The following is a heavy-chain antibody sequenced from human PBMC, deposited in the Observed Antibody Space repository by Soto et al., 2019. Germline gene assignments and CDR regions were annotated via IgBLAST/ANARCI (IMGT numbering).Heavy chain of an antibody. J-gene: IGHJ4*02. CDR3: SRIAVSGPRTGFDY. CDR1: GGSFSTYY. D-gene: IGHD6-19*01. V-gene: IGHV4-34*01. CDR2: INHSGNT. Sequence: SETLSLTCAVYGGSFSTYYWNWIRQPPGKGLEWIGEINHSGNTNYNPPLKSRVTMSVGTSKTQSSLRLDSVTAADTAVYYCSRIAVSGPRTGFDYWGQGILVTVSS.